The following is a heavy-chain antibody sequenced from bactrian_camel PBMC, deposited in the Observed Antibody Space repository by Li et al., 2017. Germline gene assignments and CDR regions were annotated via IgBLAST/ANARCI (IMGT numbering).Heavy chain of an antibody. J-gene: IGHJ4*01. CDR2: IDSDGRT. V-gene: IGHV3S53*01. CDR1: GYRKFDYI. Sequence: HVQLVESGGETVQAGGSLKLSCSASGYRKFDYIVAWFRQAPGKEREGVAGIDSDGRTTYSPSVNGRFTISRDSHKNILYLEMNNLKLEDTAMYQCAADVNLGMSDGYCYGVENWGQGTQVTVSS. CDR3: AADVNLGMSDGYCYGVEN. D-gene: IGHD2*01.